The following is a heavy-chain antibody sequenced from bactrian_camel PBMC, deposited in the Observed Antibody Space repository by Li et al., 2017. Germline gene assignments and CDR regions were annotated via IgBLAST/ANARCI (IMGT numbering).Heavy chain of an antibody. CDR2: IEDDIP. V-gene: IGHV3-2*01. J-gene: IGHJ4*01. CDR1: GDTVSTLC. D-gene: IGHD7*01. Sequence: HVQLVESGGGSVQAGGSLTLSCAVSGDTVSTLCVAWFRQAPGQKREAVANIEDDIPHYADAVKGRFTISKDTANNTLILQMNNLRPEDTAMYYCAAEACKWWHVRILKDYSAWGQGTQVTVS. CDR3: AAEACKWWHVRILKDYSA.